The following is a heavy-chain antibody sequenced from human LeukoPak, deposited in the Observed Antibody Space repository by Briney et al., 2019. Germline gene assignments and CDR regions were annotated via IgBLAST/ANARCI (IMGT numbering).Heavy chain of an antibody. J-gene: IGHJ4*02. CDR1: GFTFNTYT. Sequence: GGSLRLSCAASGFTFNTYTMNWVRQAPGKGLEWVSYISGSSGIIDYADSVRGRFTISRDNAKNSLYLQMNSLRAEDTAVYYCARGSTYYGSSGQVPFDYWGQGTLVTVSS. CDR2: ISGSSGII. CDR3: ARGSTYYGSSGQVPFDY. D-gene: IGHD3-22*01. V-gene: IGHV3-48*01.